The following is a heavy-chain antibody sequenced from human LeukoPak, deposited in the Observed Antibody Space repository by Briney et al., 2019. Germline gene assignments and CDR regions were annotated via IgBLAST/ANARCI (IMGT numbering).Heavy chain of an antibody. V-gene: IGHV3-30-3*01. J-gene: IGHJ4*02. CDR2: ISYDGSNK. Sequence: GGSLRLSCAASGFTFSSYAMHWVRQAPGKGLEWVAVISYDGSNKYYADSVKGRFTISRDNSKNTLYLQMNSLRAEDTAVYYCASPGNSSWYLSITDYWGQGTLVTVSS. CDR3: ASPGNSSWYLSITDY. CDR1: GFTFSSYA. D-gene: IGHD6-13*01.